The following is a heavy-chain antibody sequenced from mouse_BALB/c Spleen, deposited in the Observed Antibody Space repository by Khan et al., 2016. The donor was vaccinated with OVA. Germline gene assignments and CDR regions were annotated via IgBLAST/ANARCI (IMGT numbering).Heavy chain of an antibody. J-gene: IGHJ4*01. CDR3: ARRSTAFAWDS. CDR1: GYTFTSNT. V-gene: IGHV1-4*01. CDR2: INPRSGYT. D-gene: IGHD2-1*01. Sequence: QVQLQQSGAEPARPGASVKMSCTAPGYTFTSNTMHWIKQRPGQGLEWIGYINPRSGYTNYNQKFNDKATLTADKSSSTAYMQLSSLTSEDSAVYYCARRSTAFAWDSWLQGTSVTVSS.